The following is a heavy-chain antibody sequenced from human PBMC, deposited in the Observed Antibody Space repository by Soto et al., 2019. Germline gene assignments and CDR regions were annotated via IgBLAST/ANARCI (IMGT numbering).Heavy chain of an antibody. CDR2: IFYTGRT. J-gene: IGHJ5*02. Sequence: PSETLSLTCTVSGDSISSPSYYWGWVRQPPGKGLEWIGDIFYTGRTYYSPSLKSRVTISVDTSKEQFSLNLTSVTAADTAVYFCAGFIFRIAAASNYTRTRLGAWATAILVTV. D-gene: IGHD4-4*01. V-gene: IGHV4-39*01. CDR1: GDSISSPSYY. CDR3: AGFIFRIAAASNYTRTRLGA.